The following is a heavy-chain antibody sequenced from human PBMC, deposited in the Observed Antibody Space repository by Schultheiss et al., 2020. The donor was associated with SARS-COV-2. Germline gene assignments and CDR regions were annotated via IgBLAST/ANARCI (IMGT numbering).Heavy chain of an antibody. J-gene: IGHJ4*02. CDR3: ARVGAAQLGTKRTRNDY. CDR1: GFTFSSYG. D-gene: IGHD1-26*01. Sequence: SLKISCAASGFTFSSYGMHWVRQVTGKGLEWVAVISYDGSNKYYADSVKGRFTISRDNSKNTLYLQMNSLRAEDTAVYYCARVGAAQLGTKRTRNDYWGQGGLVTVSS. CDR2: ISYDGSNK. V-gene: IGHV3-30*03.